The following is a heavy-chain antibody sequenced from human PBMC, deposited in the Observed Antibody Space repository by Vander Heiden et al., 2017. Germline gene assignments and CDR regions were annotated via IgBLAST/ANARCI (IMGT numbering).Heavy chain of an antibody. J-gene: IGHJ2*01. CDR2: ISGSGGST. CDR1: GFTFNTYA. V-gene: IGHV3-23*01. Sequence: EVQLLESGGGLVQPGGSLRLSCAASGFTFNTYAMNWVRQAPGKGLDWVSAISGSGGSTYYADSVKGRFTISRDNSKNTLYLQMNSLRAEDTAVYFCARESSVVTPHWYFDLWGRGTLVTVSS. CDR3: ARESSVVTPHWYFDL. D-gene: IGHD2-21*02.